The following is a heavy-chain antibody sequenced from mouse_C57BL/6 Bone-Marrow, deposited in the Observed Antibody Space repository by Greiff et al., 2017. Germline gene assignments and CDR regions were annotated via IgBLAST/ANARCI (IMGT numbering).Heavy chain of an antibody. J-gene: IGHJ2*01. Sequence: VQLKESGAELMKPGASVKLSCKATGYTFTGYRIEWVKQRPGHGLERIGEILPGSGSTNYNEKFKGKATFTADTSSNTAYMQHICLTTEDSAIYYSAREGYYGISYDYFDYWGQGTTLTVSS. D-gene: IGHD1-1*01. CDR1: GYTFTGYR. V-gene: IGHV1-9*01. CDR3: AREGYYGISYDYFDY. CDR2: ILPGSGST.